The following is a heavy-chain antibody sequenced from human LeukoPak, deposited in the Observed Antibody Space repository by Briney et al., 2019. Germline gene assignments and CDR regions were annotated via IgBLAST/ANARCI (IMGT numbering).Heavy chain of an antibody. CDR1: GFTVSDHY. J-gene: IGHJ4*02. D-gene: IGHD6-19*01. CDR3: ARDSDYSSGWSPWDY. V-gene: IGHV3-53*01. CDR2: IYSGGTT. Sequence: GGSLRLSCAASGFTVSDHYMSWVRQAPGQGLESVSLIYSGGTTLYADSVKGRFTISRDNAKNSLYLQMKSLRAEDTALYYCARDSDYSSGWSPWDYWGQGTLVTVSS.